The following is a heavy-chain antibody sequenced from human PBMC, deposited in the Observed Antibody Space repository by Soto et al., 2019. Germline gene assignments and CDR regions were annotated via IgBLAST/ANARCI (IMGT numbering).Heavy chain of an antibody. D-gene: IGHD3-9*01. CDR3: ARDKDFDFDI. CDR2: IAGSGTNI. V-gene: IGHV3-48*02. Sequence: PGGSLRLSCAASGFTFSSYSMNWVRQAPGKGLEWISYIAGSGTNIHYADSVKGRFTISRDNAKNSLYLQMNSLRDEDTAFYYCARDKDFDFDIWGPGTLVTVSS. CDR1: GFTFSSYS. J-gene: IGHJ3*02.